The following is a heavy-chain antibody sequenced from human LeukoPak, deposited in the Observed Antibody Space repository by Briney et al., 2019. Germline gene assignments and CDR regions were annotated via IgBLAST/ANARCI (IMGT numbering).Heavy chain of an antibody. D-gene: IGHD3-9*01. J-gene: IGHJ5*02. V-gene: IGHV3-53*04. CDR3: ARAVNYDILTGYPTPGWFDP. CDR1: GFTVSSTY. Sequence: PGGSLRLSCAASGFTVSSTYMSWVRQAPGKGLEWVSVIYSGGSTYYADSVKGRFTISRHNSKHTLYLQMNSLRSDDTAVYYCARAVNYDILTGYPTPGWFDPWGQGTLVTVSS. CDR2: IYSGGST.